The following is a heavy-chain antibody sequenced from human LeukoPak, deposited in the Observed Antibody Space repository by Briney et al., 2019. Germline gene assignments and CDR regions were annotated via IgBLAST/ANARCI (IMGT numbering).Heavy chain of an antibody. V-gene: IGHV3-30*04. CDR2: ISYDGSNK. D-gene: IGHD3-3*01. CDR1: GFTFSSYA. Sequence: PGGSLRLSCAASGFTFSSYAMHWVRQAPGKGLEWVALISYDGSNKYYADSVKGRFTISRDNSKNTLYLQMNSLRAEDTAVYYCARIVLRFLEWSWFDPWGQGTLVTVSS. CDR3: ARIVLRFLEWSWFDP. J-gene: IGHJ5*02.